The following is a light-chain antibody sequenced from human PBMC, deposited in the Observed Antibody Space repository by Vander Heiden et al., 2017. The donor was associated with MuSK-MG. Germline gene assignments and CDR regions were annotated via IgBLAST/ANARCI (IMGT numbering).Light chain of an antibody. CDR2: RNN. CDR3: AAWDDSLGWV. Sequence: QSVLTQPPSASGTLGQRVTISCSGSSSNIGSNYVYWYQQLPGTAPKLLIYRNNQRPSGVPDRFSGSKSGTSASLAISGLRSEDEADYYCAAWDDSLGWVFGGGTKLTVL. V-gene: IGLV1-47*01. J-gene: IGLJ3*02. CDR1: SSNIGSNY.